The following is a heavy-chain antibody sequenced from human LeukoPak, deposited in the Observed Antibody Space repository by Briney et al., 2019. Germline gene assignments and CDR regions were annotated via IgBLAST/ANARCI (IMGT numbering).Heavy chain of an antibody. J-gene: IGHJ4*02. CDR3: ARGPVLVGATGGYYFDY. V-gene: IGHV1-8*01. CDR1: GYTFTSYD. D-gene: IGHD1-26*01. CDR2: MNPNSGNT. Sequence: ASVKVSCKASGYTFTSYDINWVRQATGQGLEWMGWMNPNSGNTGYAQKFQGRVTMTRNTSISTAYMELSSLRSEDTAVYYCARGPVLVGATGGYYFDYWGQGTLVTVSS.